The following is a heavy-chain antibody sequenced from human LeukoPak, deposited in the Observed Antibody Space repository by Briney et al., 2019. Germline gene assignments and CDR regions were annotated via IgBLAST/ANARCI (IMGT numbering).Heavy chain of an antibody. CDR3: ARDRQSITIFGVLIPICMDV. J-gene: IGHJ6*03. Sequence: SGGSLRLSCAASGFIFSSYTMNWVRQAPGKGLEWVSFISSSSSYIYHADSVKGRFTISRDNAKNSLYLQMNSLRAEDTAVYYCARDRQSITIFGVLIPICMDVWGKGTTVTVSS. D-gene: IGHD3-3*01. CDR2: ISSSSSYI. V-gene: IGHV3-21*01. CDR1: GFIFSSYT.